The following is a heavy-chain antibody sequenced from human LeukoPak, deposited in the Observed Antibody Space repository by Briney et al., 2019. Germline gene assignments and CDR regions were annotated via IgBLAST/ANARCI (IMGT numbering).Heavy chain of an antibody. CDR2: ISFDGSNK. D-gene: IGHD3-10*01. CDR3: ARTMVRGVMRFAY. V-gene: IGHV3-30*04. CDR1: GFTFSNYA. Sequence: QTGGSLRLSCAASGFTFSNYAMNWVRQAPGRGLEWVAVISFDGSNKNYADSVKGRFTISRDNSKNTLYLQMNSLTPDDTAVYYCARTMVRGVMRFAYWGQGTLVIVSS. J-gene: IGHJ4*02.